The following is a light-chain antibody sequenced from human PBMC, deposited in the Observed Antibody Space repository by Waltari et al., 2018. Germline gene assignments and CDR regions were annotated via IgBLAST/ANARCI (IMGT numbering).Light chain of an antibody. CDR3: QHYDSYSAT. CDR2: KAS. V-gene: IGKV1-5*03. CDR1: QSITRC. Sequence: DIQMTQSPSTLSASVGDRVTITCRASQSITRCLAWYQQKAGKAPKLLIYKASILESGVPSRFSGGGSGTEFTLTISSLQPDDFATYYCQHYDSYSATFGRGTKVEIK. J-gene: IGKJ4*02.